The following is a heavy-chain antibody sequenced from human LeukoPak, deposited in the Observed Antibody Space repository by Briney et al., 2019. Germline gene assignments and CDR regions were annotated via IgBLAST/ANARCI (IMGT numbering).Heavy chain of an antibody. J-gene: IGHJ6*02. Sequence: SETLSLTCTVSGGSISSYYWGWIRQPPGKGLEWIGSIYYSGSTYYNPSLKSRVTISVDTSKNQFSLKLSSATAADTAVYYCARAAGGYCRGGSCSLYYYYGMDVWGQGTTVTVSS. D-gene: IGHD2-15*01. CDR2: IYYSGST. CDR1: GGSISSYY. V-gene: IGHV4-39*07. CDR3: ARAAGGYCRGGSCSLYYYYGMDV.